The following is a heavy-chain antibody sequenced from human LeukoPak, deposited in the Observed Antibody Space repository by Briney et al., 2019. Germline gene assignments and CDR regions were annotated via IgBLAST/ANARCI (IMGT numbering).Heavy chain of an antibody. V-gene: IGHV4-59*08. J-gene: IGHJ5*01. D-gene: IGHD5-12*01. CDR2: VYSGTT. CDR1: GGPIRGYY. Sequence: SETLSLTCDVSGGPIRGYYWSWIRQTPGKRLEWIGFVYSGTTNYNPSLKSRVTILEDASKNQFSLTLTSVTAADTAVYYCARFRYIGSDLEVFDSWGQGTLVTVSS. CDR3: ARFRYIGSDLEVFDS.